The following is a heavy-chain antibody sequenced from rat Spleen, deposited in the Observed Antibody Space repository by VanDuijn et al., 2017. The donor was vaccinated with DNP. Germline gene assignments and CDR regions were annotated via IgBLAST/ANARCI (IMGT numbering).Heavy chain of an antibody. V-gene: IGHV5-29*01. CDR3: ARWEPQGFAY. J-gene: IGHJ3*01. CDR2: ISYDGSST. Sequence: EVQLVESGGGLVQPGRSLKLSCAASGFTFSNYDMAWVRQAPSKGLEWVATISYDGSSTYYRDSVKGRFTISRDNAKNTLYLQMNSLRSEDTATYYCARWEPQGFAYWGQGTLVTVSS. D-gene: IGHD5-1*01. CDR1: GFTFSNYD.